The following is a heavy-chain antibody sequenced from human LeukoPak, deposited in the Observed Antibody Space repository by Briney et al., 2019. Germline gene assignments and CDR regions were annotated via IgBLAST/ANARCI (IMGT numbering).Heavy chain of an antibody. D-gene: IGHD3-10*01. J-gene: IGHJ4*02. CDR2: IDKDGSEK. CDR3: ATYTQYFGATGTDY. V-gene: IGHV3-7*01. Sequence: PGGSLRLSCAVAGFTFSNYWRRWVRQAPGKGLEWVASIDKDGSEKRYVDSVKGRFPISRANAKTSVYLQLTRLGAEDTAVYYCATYTQYFGATGTDYWGQGTLVTVSS. CDR1: GFTFSNYW.